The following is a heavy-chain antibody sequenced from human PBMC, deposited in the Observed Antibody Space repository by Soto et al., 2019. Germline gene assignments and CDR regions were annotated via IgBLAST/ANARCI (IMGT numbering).Heavy chain of an antibody. V-gene: IGHV1-2*02. J-gene: IGHJ5*02. Sequence: ASVKVSCKASGYTFTGYYMHWVRQAPGQGLEWMGWINPNSGGTNYAQKFQGRVTMTRDTSISTAYMELSRLRSDDTAVYYCARSSYCGGDCYSWPWGQGTLVTVYS. CDR2: INPNSGGT. CDR3: ARSSYCGGDCYSWP. CDR1: GYTFTGYY. D-gene: IGHD2-21*02.